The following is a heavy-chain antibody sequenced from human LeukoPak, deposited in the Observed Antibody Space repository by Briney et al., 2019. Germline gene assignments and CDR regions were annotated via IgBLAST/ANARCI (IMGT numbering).Heavy chain of an antibody. CDR3: AREYYDRSGSSSWFDP. J-gene: IGHJ5*02. Sequence: SSETLSFTCTVSGGSISSGSYYWSWIRQPAGKGLEWIGRIYTSGSTNYNPSLKSRVTISVDTSKNQFSLKLSSVTAADTAVYYCAREYYDRSGSSSWFDPWGQGTLVTVSS. CDR2: IYTSGST. V-gene: IGHV4-61*02. D-gene: IGHD3-3*01. CDR1: GGSISSGSYY.